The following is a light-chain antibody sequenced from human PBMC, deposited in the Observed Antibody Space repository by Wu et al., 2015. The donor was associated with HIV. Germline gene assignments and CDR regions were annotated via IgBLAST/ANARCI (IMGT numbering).Light chain of an antibody. CDR3: QQYSNWPST. V-gene: IGKV3-11*01. CDR1: QSISSD. CDR2: DAS. J-gene: IGKJ4*01. Sequence: EIVLTQSPATLSLSPGERATLSCRASQSISSDLAWYQQKPGQAPRLLIYDASNRATDIPARFSGSGSGTDFTLTISSLEPEDFAVYYCQQYSNWPSTFGGGTKVEIK.